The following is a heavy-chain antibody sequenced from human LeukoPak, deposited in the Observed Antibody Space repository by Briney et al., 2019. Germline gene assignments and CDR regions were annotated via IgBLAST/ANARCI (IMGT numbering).Heavy chain of an antibody. J-gene: IGHJ6*02. Sequence: SVKVSCKASGGAFSSYAIIWVRQAPGQGLEWMGRIIPILGIATYAQNFQGRVTITADKSTSTAYMELSSLRSEDTAVYYCARGGIAAAGTEWEAYYYYGMDVWGQGTTVTVSS. CDR3: ARGGIAAAGTEWEAYYYYGMDV. CDR2: IIPILGIA. D-gene: IGHD6-13*01. V-gene: IGHV1-69*04. CDR1: GGAFSSYA.